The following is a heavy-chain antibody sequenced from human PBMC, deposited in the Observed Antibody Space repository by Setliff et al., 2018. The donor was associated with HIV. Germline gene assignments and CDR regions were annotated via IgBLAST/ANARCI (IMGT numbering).Heavy chain of an antibody. D-gene: IGHD6-13*01. V-gene: IGHV3-48*01. CDR1: GFTFSDYS. J-gene: IGHJ6*03. CDR3: ARVLRPLVLSNYMDV. CDR2: ISRSSTTM. Sequence: GESLRLSCAASGFTFSDYSMNWVRQAPGKGLEWVSYISRSSTTMYYADSVRGRFTISRDNAKNSLFLQMNSLRAEDTAVYYCARVLRPLVLSNYMDVWGKGTTVTVSS.